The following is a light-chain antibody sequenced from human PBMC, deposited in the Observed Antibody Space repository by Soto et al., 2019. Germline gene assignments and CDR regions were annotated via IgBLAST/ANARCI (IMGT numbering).Light chain of an antibody. CDR3: QQSYSTLWT. V-gene: IGKV1-39*01. CDR1: QSISSY. J-gene: IGKJ1*01. Sequence: DIQMTQSPSSLSASVVDRVTITFLASQSISSYLNWYQQKPGKAPKLLIYAASSLQSGVPSRFSGGGSGTDFTLTISSLQPEDFATYYCQQSYSTLWTFGQGTKVDIK. CDR2: AAS.